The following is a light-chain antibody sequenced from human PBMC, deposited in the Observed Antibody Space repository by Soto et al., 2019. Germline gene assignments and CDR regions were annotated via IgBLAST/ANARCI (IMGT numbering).Light chain of an antibody. J-gene: IGKJ1*01. CDR3: QQRSNRPQT. V-gene: IGKV1-9*01. CDR1: QTVSFF. CDR2: GAS. Sequence: DVLLTQSKSSLSVSLGDRVTITCRSNQTVSFFLNWYQQRPGRAPNLLIYGASNLLSGVPSRFSGSRSGTEFTLVISSLEPEDFAVYYCQQRSNRPQTCGQGTRWRS.